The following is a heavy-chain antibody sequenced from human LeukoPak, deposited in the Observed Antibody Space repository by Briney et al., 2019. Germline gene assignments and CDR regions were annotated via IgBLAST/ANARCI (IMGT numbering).Heavy chain of an antibody. Sequence: PSETLSLTCAVYGGSFSGYYWSWIRQPPGKGLEWIGEINHSGSTNYNPSLKSRVAISVDTSKNQFSLNLSSVTAADTAVYYCARYGDGGYWGQGTLVTVSS. CDR1: GGSFSGYY. J-gene: IGHJ4*02. CDR3: ARYGDGGY. V-gene: IGHV4-34*01. CDR2: INHSGST. D-gene: IGHD4-17*01.